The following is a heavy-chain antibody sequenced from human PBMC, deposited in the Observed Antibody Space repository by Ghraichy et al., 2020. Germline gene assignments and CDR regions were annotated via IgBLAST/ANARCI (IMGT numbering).Heavy chain of an antibody. Sequence: LSITCAASGFTFSSYAMSWVRQAPGKGLEWVSAISGSGGSTYYADSVKGRFTISRDNSKNTLYLQMNSLRAEDTAVYYCAKGGRWGYNNYWYFDLWGRGTLVTVSS. V-gene: IGHV3-23*01. D-gene: IGHD5-24*01. CDR2: ISGSGGST. CDR3: AKGGRWGYNNYWYFDL. CDR1: GFTFSSYA. J-gene: IGHJ2*01.